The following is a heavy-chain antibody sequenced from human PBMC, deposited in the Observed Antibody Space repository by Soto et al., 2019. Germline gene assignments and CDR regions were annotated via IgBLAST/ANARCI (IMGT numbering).Heavy chain of an antibody. Sequence: ETLSLTCTVSGGSISSYYWSWIRQPPGKGLEWIGYIYYSGSTNYNPSLKSRVTISVDTSKNQFSLKLSSVTAADTAVYYCARLRSYGSGGKNWFDPWGQGTLVTVSS. J-gene: IGHJ5*02. D-gene: IGHD3-10*01. CDR1: GGSISSYY. CDR2: IYYSGST. CDR3: ARLRSYGSGGKNWFDP. V-gene: IGHV4-59*08.